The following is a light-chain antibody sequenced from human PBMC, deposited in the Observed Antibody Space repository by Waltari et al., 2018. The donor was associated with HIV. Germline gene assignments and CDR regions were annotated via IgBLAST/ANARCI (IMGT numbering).Light chain of an antibody. CDR1: SSNIGSGFD. CDR2: DFI. Sequence: QPVLTQPPSVSGDPGQRITISCAGSSSNIGSGFDVHWYQQFPGKAPKLLIFDFINRPSGVPDRFSGSKSGTSASLAITGLQAEDEADYYCQSYDTSLANWVFGGGTKLTVL. V-gene: IGLV1-40*01. J-gene: IGLJ3*02. CDR3: QSYDTSLANWV.